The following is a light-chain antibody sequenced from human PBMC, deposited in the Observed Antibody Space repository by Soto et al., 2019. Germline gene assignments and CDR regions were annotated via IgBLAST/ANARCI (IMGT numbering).Light chain of an antibody. CDR1: QRVSSYY. J-gene: IGKJ5*01. CDR3: QHFGGTTFT. V-gene: IGKV3-20*01. CDR2: AAS. Sequence: EIVLTQSPGTLSFSPWERPTHSFRASQRVSSYYLAWYQQKPGQAPRLLIYAASSRATGIPDRFSGGGSGTDFTLTISRLEPGDFAVYYCQHFGGTTFTFGQGTRLEIK.